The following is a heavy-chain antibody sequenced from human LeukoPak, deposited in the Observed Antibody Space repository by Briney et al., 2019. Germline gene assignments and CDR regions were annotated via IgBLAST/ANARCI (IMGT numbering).Heavy chain of an antibody. J-gene: IGHJ5*02. D-gene: IGHD3-10*01. V-gene: IGHV1-8*01. CDR1: GFTFTSYD. Sequence: ASVKVSWKASGFTFTSYDINWVRQASGQGLEWMGWMNPNNGNTGYAQKFQGRVTMTRDTSISTAYMELRGLRSEDTAVYYCVRDGEGVAISVNYWFDPWGQGTLVTVSS. CDR3: VRDGEGVAISVNYWFDP. CDR2: MNPNNGNT.